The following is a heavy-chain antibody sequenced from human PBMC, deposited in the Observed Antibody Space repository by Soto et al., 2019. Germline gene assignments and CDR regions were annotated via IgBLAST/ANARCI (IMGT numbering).Heavy chain of an antibody. D-gene: IGHD1-1*01. V-gene: IGHV3-23*01. CDR2: FGGSGNT. J-gene: IGHJ4*02. CDR3: AKRGEKTGRNFDC. CDR1: GFTFSNYG. Sequence: GGSLRLSCVASGFTFSNYGMSWVRQAPGKGLEWVSTFGGSGNTYHADSVKGRFTISRDNSRNTLYLQMNSLRAEDTAIYYCAKRGEKTGRNFDCWGQGTQVTVSS.